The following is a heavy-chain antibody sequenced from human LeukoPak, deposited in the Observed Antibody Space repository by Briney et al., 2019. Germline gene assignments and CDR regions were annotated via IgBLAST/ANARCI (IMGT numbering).Heavy chain of an antibody. CDR1: GFTFSSYS. V-gene: IGHV3-21*01. Sequence: GGSLRLSCAASGFTFSSYSMNWVRQAPGKGLEWVSSISSSSSYIYYADSVKGRFTISRDNAKNSLYLQMNSLRAEDTAVYYCARPIWFGEYHTGDAFDIWGQGTMVTVSS. D-gene: IGHD3-10*01. J-gene: IGHJ3*02. CDR3: ARPIWFGEYHTGDAFDI. CDR2: ISSSSSYI.